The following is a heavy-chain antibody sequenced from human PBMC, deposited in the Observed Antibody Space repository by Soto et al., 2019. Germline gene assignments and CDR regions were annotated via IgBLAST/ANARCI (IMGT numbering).Heavy chain of an antibody. CDR2: IIPIFGTA. CDR3: ARDTNDFWSGPPLY. D-gene: IGHD3-3*01. J-gene: IGHJ4*02. V-gene: IGHV1-69*13. Sequence: SVKGCCTASGGTFSSYAISWVRQAPGQGLEWMGGIIPIFGTANYAQKFQGRVTITADESTSTAYMELSSLRSEDTAVYYCARDTNDFWSGPPLYWGQGTLVTVSS. CDR1: GGTFSSYA.